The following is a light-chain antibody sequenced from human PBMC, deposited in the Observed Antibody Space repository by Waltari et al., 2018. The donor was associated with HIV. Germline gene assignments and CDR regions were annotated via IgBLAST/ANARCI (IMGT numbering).Light chain of an antibody. Sequence: QAVVTQEPSLTVSPGGPVTLTCGPSTGAVTSGHYPFWFQQKPGQAPRTLIYDTNTKHSWTPARFSGSLLGGKAALTLSGAQPEDEAEYYCLLSYSGAQWVFGGGTKLTVL. CDR1: TGAVTSGHY. CDR2: DTN. V-gene: IGLV7-46*01. J-gene: IGLJ3*02. CDR3: LLSYSGAQWV.